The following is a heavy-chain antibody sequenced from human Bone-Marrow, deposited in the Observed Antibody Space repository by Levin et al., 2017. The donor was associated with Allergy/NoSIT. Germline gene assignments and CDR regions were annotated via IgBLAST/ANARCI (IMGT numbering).Heavy chain of an antibody. Sequence: LAGGSLRLSCAASGFTFSSYGMHWVRQAPGKGLEWVAVIWYDGSNKYYADSVKGRFTISRDNSKNTLYLQMNSLRAEDTAVYYCARDNEGSGSYYIAWCMDYWGQGTLVTVSS. D-gene: IGHD3-10*01. CDR3: ARDNEGSGSYYIAWCMDY. V-gene: IGHV3-33*01. CDR2: IWYDGSNK. CDR1: GFTFSSYG. J-gene: IGHJ4*02.